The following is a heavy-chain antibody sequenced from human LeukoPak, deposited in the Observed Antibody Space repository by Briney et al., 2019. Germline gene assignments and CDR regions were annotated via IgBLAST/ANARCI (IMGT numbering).Heavy chain of an antibody. D-gene: IGHD6-13*01. CDR3: AAHSSSWLKAFDY. CDR2: INPSGGST. V-gene: IGHV1-46*01. J-gene: IGHJ4*02. Sequence: GASVKVSCKASGYTFTSYYMHWVRQAPGQGLEWMGIINPSGGSTSYAQKFQGRVTITADKSTSTAYMELSSLRSDDTAVYYCAAHSSSWLKAFDYWGQGTLVTVSS. CDR1: GYTFTSYY.